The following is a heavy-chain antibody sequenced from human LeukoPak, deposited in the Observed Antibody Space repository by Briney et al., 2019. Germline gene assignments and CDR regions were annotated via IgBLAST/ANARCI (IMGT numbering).Heavy chain of an antibody. CDR3: SRWDSSGSYFDY. D-gene: IGHD6-19*01. Sequence: PGGSLRLSCAASGFTFSSYDMHWVRQATGKGLEWVSAIGTAGDTNFPGSVKGRFTIFRGNHKNFLYLQMNNLRAWGTDVLYCSRWDSSGSYFDYGGKGPLVTVSS. J-gene: IGHJ4*02. V-gene: IGHV3-13*01. CDR2: IGTAGDT. CDR1: GFTFSSYD.